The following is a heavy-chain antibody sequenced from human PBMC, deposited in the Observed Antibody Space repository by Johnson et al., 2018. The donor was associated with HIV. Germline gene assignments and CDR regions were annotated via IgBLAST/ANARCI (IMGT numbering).Heavy chain of an antibody. D-gene: IGHD6-13*01. CDR3: ASAEIAAAATGHDAFEI. CDR2: ISGSGGSA. CDR1: KFTFNNFA. J-gene: IGHJ3*02. Sequence: EVQLLESGGGFIQPGGSLRLSCTASKFTFNNFAMSWVRQAPGQGLQWVSVISGSGGSAYYADSVKGRFIISRDNSKNTLYLQMNSLRAEDTAVYYCASAEIAAAATGHDAFEIWGQGTMVTVSS. V-gene: IGHV3-23*01.